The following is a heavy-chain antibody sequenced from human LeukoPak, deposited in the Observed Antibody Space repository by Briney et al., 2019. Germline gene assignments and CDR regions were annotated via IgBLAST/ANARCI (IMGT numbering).Heavy chain of an antibody. CDR1: GFSFGSYA. CDR2: IYSGGST. D-gene: IGHD6-19*01. CDR3: ARGISGWYTGGYFDY. J-gene: IGHJ4*02. V-gene: IGHV3-53*04. Sequence: GGSLRLSCAASGFSFGSYAMSWVRQAPGKGLEWVSVIYSGGSTYYADSVKGRFTISRHNSKNTLYLQMNSLRAEDTAVYYCARGISGWYTGGYFDYWGQGTLVTISS.